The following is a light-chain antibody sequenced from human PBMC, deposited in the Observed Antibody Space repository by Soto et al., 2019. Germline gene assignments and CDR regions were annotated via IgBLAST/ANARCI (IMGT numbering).Light chain of an antibody. Sequence: IQITQSPYSLSAYVGDRVSITCQASQDISNYLNWYQQKPGKAPKLLIYDASNLETGVPSRFSGSGSGTDFTFTISSLEPEDIATYYCQQYSNLITFGQGTRLE. CDR3: QQYSNLIT. V-gene: IGKV1-33*01. J-gene: IGKJ5*01. CDR2: DAS. CDR1: QDISNY.